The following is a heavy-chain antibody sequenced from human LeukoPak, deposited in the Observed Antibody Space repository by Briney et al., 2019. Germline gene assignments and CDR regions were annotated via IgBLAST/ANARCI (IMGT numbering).Heavy chain of an antibody. CDR1: GGSLSGYY. V-gene: IGHV4-34*01. D-gene: IGHD3-22*01. CDR3: ARGNYFDTSAYYPS. CDR2: ITHSGST. Sequence: SETLSLTCAVYGGSLSGYYWSWIRQPPGKGLEWIGEITHSGSTDYNPSLKSRATLSVDTSRNQFSLKLSSVTAADTAVYYCARGNYFDTSAYYPSWGQGTLVTVSS. J-gene: IGHJ5*02.